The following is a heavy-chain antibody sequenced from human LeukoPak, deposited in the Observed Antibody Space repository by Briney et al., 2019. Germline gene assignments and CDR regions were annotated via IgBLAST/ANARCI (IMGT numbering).Heavy chain of an antibody. Sequence: TLSXXCTVSGGSISSYYWSWIRQPPGKGLEWIGYIYNSGSTNYNPSLKSRVTMSVDTSKNQFSLKLSSVTAADTAVYYCAREVNSRGVIRSYYYYYMDVWGKGTTVTVSS. D-gene: IGHD3-10*01. CDR2: IYNSGST. V-gene: IGHV4-59*12. J-gene: IGHJ6*03. CDR1: GGSISSYY. CDR3: AREVNSRGVIRSYYYYYMDV.